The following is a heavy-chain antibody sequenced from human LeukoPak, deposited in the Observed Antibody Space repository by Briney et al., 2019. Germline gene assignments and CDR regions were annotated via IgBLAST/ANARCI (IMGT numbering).Heavy chain of an antibody. CDR2: IIPIFGTA. D-gene: IGHD5-12*01. V-gene: IGHV1-69*13. CDR3: ARDSKESRPFKHRYSGYDSSLNYYYYMDV. Sequence: GASVKVSCKASGYTFTRYAMNWVRQAPGQGLEWMGGIIPIFGTANYAQKFQGRVTITADESTSTAYMELSSLRSEDTAVYYCARDSKESRPFKHRYSGYDSSLNYYYYMDVWGKGTTVTVSS. CDR1: GYTFTRYA. J-gene: IGHJ6*03.